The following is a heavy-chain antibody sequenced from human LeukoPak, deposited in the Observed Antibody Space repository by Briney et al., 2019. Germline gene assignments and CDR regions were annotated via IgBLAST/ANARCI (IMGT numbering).Heavy chain of an antibody. Sequence: PSETLSLTCTVSGASLSGYYWSWIRQPPGKGLEWIAYIYESGKTHYNPSLKSRVTISVDKSKNQFSLKLSSVTAADTAVYYCARDQDYGDDSDYWGQGTLVTVSS. CDR3: ARDQDYGDDSDY. J-gene: IGHJ4*02. V-gene: IGHV4-59*12. CDR1: GASLSGYY. CDR2: IYESGKT. D-gene: IGHD4-17*01.